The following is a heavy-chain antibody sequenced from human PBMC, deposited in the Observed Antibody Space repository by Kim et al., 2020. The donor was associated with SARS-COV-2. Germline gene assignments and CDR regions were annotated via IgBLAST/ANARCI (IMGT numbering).Heavy chain of an antibody. Sequence: GGSLRLSCTAFGFTLKDYSMNWVRRAPGKGLEWISYITGLSDTLYYADSMKGRFTISRDNAKNSLYLQMNSLRDEDTAIYYCARDILLWDLYFGMDVWGHGTTVIVSS. CDR1: GFTLKDYS. CDR2: ITGLSDTL. V-gene: IGHV3-48*02. J-gene: IGHJ6*02. D-gene: IGHD1-26*01. CDR3: ARDILLWDLYFGMDV.